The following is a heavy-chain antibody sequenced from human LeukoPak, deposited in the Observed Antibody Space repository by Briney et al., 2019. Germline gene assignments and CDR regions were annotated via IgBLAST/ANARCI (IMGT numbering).Heavy chain of an antibody. CDR2: ISYDGSNK. V-gene: IGHV3-30-3*01. J-gene: IGHJ4*02. CDR1: GFTFSSYA. D-gene: IGHD5-12*01. CDR3: AKDHLIVATTDLDY. Sequence: GGSLRLSCAASGFTFSSYAMHWVRQAPGKGLEWVAVISYDGSNKYYADSVKGRFTISRDNSKNTLYLQMNSLRAEDTAVYYCAKDHLIVATTDLDYWGQGTLVTVSS.